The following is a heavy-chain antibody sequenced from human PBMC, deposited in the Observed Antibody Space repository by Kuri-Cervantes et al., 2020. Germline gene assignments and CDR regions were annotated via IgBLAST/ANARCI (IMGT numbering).Heavy chain of an antibody. CDR2: TYFRSKWYN. Sequence: SCAISGDSAPSDSAAWNWIRQSPSRGLEWLGRTYFRSKWYNDYAVSVKSRITINPDTSKNQFSLQLNSVTPEDTAVYYCARDLAMGSGRYGMDVWGQGTTVTVSS. CDR1: GDSAPSDSAA. J-gene: IGHJ6*02. CDR3: ARDLAMGSGRYGMDV. V-gene: IGHV6-1*01. D-gene: IGHD6-19*01.